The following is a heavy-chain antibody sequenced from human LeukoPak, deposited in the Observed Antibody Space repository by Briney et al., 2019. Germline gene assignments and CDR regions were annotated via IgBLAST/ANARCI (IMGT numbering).Heavy chain of an antibody. V-gene: IGHV3-33*01. D-gene: IGHD6-19*01. J-gene: IGHJ4*02. CDR2: IWYDGSNK. CDR1: GFTFSSYG. Sequence: GGSLRLSCAASGFTFSSYGMHWVRQAPGKGLEWVAVIWYDGSNKYYADSAKGRFTISRDNSKNTLYLQMNSLRAEDTAVYYCARMRPIAVAGIDYWGQGTLVTVSS. CDR3: ARMRPIAVAGIDY.